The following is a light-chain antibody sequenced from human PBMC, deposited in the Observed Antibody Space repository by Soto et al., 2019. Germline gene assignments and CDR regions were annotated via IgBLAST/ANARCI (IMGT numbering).Light chain of an antibody. Sequence: DIQMTQSPSSLSASIGQRVTITCQASQDISTYVTWFQQKPGKAPKVLIYGASYLQTGVPSRFSGSGSVTHFSLTISGLQPEDMATYYCQQYDNVPITFGQGTRLEIK. CDR1: QDISTY. CDR2: GAS. V-gene: IGKV1-33*01. CDR3: QQYDNVPIT. J-gene: IGKJ5*01.